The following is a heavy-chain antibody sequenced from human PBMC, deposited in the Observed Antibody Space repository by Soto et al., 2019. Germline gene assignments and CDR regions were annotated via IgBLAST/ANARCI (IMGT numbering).Heavy chain of an antibody. CDR1: RFTFSNNA. CDR2: ISYDGSNK. CDR3: ARGTTTSAFSAMDV. V-gene: IGHV3-30-3*01. J-gene: IGHJ6*02. Sequence: QVQLVESGGGVVQPGRSLRLSCAASRFTFSNNAMDWVRQTPGKGLEWVAVISYDGSNKYIAESVKGRFTISRDNSKNTLLLQMNSLRAEDTAVYYCARGTTTSAFSAMDVWGQGTTVTVSS. D-gene: IGHD1-1*01.